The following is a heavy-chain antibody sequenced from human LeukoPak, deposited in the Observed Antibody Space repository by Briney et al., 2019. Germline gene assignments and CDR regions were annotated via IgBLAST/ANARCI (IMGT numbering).Heavy chain of an antibody. V-gene: IGHV1-69*02. J-gene: IGHJ1*01. CDR1: GGTFSSYT. D-gene: IGHD3-22*01. CDR2: IIPILGIA. CDR3: ASLYYYDSSGYYGAEYFQH. Sequence: VHSVKVSCKDSGGTFSSYTISWVCQAPGQGLEWMGRIIPILGIANYAQKSQGRVTITADKSTSTAYMELSSLRSEDTAVYYCASLYYYDSSGYYGAEYFQHWGQGTLVTVSS.